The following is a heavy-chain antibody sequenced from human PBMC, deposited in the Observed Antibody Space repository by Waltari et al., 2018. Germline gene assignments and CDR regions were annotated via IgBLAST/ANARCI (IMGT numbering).Heavy chain of an antibody. CDR1: GGSISSSSYY. D-gene: IGHD3-22*01. CDR3: AKSLLSGYYYDYYYYGMDV. CDR2: ISGSGGST. V-gene: IGHV3-23*01. Sequence: LQLQESGPGLVKPSETLSLTCTVSGGSISSSSYYWGWIRQPPGKGLEWVSAISGSGGSTYYADSVKGRFTISRDNSKNTLYLQMNSLRAEDTAVYYCAKSLLSGYYYDYYYYGMDVWGQGTTVTVSS. J-gene: IGHJ6*02.